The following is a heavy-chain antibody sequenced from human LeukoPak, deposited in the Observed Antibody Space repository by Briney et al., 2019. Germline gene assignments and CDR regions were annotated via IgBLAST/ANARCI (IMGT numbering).Heavy chain of an antibody. Sequence: PSETLSLTCTVSGGSISSYYRSWIRQPPGKGLEWIGYIYYSGSTNYNPSLKSRVTISVDTSKNQFSLKLSSVTAADTAVYYCARARYKFLGGYYFDYWGQGTLVTVSS. V-gene: IGHV4-59*01. J-gene: IGHJ4*02. CDR3: ARARYKFLGGYYFDY. CDR2: IYYSGST. CDR1: GGSISSYY. D-gene: IGHD3-22*01.